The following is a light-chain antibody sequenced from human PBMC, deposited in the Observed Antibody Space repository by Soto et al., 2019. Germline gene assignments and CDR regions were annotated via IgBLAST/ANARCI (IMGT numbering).Light chain of an antibody. Sequence: DIQMTPSPSTLSASVGDRVTITCRASQSINDRLAWYQQTPGKAPKLLIFKASTSQSGVPSTFSGSGSGTEFTLTISSLQPGDFATYYCQQCYTYPLTFGQGTKVDIK. J-gene: IGKJ1*01. CDR2: KAS. CDR1: QSINDR. CDR3: QQCYTYPLT. V-gene: IGKV1-5*03.